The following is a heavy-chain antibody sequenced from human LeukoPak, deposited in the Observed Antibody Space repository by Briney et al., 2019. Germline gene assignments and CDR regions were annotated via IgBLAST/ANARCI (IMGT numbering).Heavy chain of an antibody. D-gene: IGHD3-9*01. CDR2: MNLNSGNT. Sequence: ASVKVSCKASGYTFTSYDMNWVRQATGHGREGMGWMNLNSGNTGYAQKLPGRVTMTRNTYISTADIALRSLASEDTAVYYCARDWSATDILTGYDDTTSPYYYYMDVWGKGTTVTVSS. J-gene: IGHJ6*03. V-gene: IGHV1-8*01. CDR1: GYTFTSYD. CDR3: ARDWSATDILTGYDDTTSPYYYYMDV.